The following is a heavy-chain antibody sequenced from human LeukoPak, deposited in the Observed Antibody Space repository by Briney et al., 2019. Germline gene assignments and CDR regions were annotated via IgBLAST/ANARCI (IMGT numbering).Heavy chain of an antibody. CDR2: IYHSGST. Sequence: SETLSLTCTVSGYSISSGYYWGWIRQPPGKGLEWIGSIYHSGSTYYNPSLKSRVTISVDTSKNQFSLNVTSVTAADTAVYYCARSTNRVDSWGQGTLVTVSS. CDR3: ARSTNRVDS. J-gene: IGHJ4*02. CDR1: GYSISSGYY. D-gene: IGHD1-14*01. V-gene: IGHV4-38-2*02.